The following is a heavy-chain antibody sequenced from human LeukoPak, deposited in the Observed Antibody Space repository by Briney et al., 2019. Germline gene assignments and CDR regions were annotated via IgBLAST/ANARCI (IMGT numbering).Heavy chain of an antibody. V-gene: IGHV3-9*01. CDR3: AKDSTVWFGELSA. Sequence: PGRSLRLSCAASGFTFDDYAMHWVRQAPGKGLEWVSGISWNSGSIGYADSVKGRFTISRDNAKNSLYLQMNSLRAEDTALYYCAKDSTVWFGELSAWGQGTLVTVSS. J-gene: IGHJ4*02. CDR1: GFTFDDYA. D-gene: IGHD3-10*01. CDR2: ISWNSGSI.